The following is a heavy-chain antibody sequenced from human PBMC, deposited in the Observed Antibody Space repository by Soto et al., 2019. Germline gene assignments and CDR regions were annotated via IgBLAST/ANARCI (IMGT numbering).Heavy chain of an antibody. V-gene: IGHV3-74*01. J-gene: IGHJ5*02. CDR2: IKNDGSVT. CDR1: GITISGYW. CDR3: VRSDWFDP. Sequence: EVQLVESGGGLVQPGGSLRLSCAASGITISGYWMSWVRQVPGKGLVWVSRIKNDGSVTSYADSVKGRFTISRDNAKNTLHLQMNSLRAEDTAVYYCVRSDWFDPWGQGTLVTVSS.